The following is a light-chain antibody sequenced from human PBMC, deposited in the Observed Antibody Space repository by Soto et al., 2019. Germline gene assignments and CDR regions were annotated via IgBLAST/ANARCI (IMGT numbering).Light chain of an antibody. CDR1: SSNLGAYD. CDR2: GNS. CDR3: RSYDNSLSGSL. V-gene: IGLV1-40*01. Sequence: QSVLTQPPSVSGAPGQRVTISCTGSSSNLGAYDVYWYQQLPGTAPKLLIYGNSNRPSGVPDRFSGSKSGTSASLAITGLQAEDEADYYCRSYDNSLSGSLFGGGTKLTVL. J-gene: IGLJ2*01.